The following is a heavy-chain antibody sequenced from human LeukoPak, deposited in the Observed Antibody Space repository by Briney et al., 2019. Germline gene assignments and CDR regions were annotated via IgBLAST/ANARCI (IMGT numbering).Heavy chain of an antibody. CDR2: ITSNGAGT. CDR1: GFTFSIYA. J-gene: IGHJ4*02. D-gene: IGHD2-2*01. CDR3: AKDAPVNIVVVPAANS. Sequence: GGSLRLSCAASGFTFSIYAMSWVRQAPGKGLEWVSSITSNGAGTFYADSVNDRFTISRDNSKNTLYLQMSRLRAEDTAVYYCAKDAPVNIVVVPAANSWGQGTLVTVSS. V-gene: IGHV3-23*01.